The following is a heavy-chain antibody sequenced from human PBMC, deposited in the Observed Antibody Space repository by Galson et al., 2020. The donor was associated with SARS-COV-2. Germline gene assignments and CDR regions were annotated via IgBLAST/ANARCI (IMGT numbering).Heavy chain of an antibody. V-gene: IGHV4-59*08. CDR1: GGSISSDY. Sequence: SETLSLTCSVSGGSISSDYWSWIRHAPGKGLEWIGFFHYDGTTNFNPSLKSRVTISVDTSKKQFSLHLSSVTDADTALYYCVRYTTSSVAFDCWGQGTLVTGSS. D-gene: IGHD1-26*01. CDR3: VRYTTSSVAFDC. J-gene: IGHJ4*02. CDR2: FHYDGTT.